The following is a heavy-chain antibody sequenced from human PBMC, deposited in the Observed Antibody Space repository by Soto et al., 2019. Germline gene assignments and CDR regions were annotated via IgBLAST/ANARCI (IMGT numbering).Heavy chain of an antibody. D-gene: IGHD2-21*01. Sequence: GGSLRLSCAASGFTFSSYWMHWVRQAPGKGLGWVSRLNSDGSSTSYADSVKGRFTISRENAKNTLYLQMNILRAEDTAVYYCARDNGGELDYWGQGTLVTVSS. V-gene: IGHV3-74*01. CDR2: LNSDGSST. CDR1: GFTFSSYW. CDR3: ARDNGGELDY. J-gene: IGHJ4*02.